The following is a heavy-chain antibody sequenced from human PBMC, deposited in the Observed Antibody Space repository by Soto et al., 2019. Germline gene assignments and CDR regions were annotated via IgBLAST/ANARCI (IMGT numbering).Heavy chain of an antibody. J-gene: IGHJ6*02. CDR1: GFTFSSFG. Sequence: QVQVVESGGGVVQPGRSLRLSCAASGFTFSSFGMHWVRQAPGKGLEWVSLIWYDGSKKSYGDSVKGRFPISRDNSRNTVYLQLNRLRAYDTAVYYCARDASYYSLWSGYYPSRNGMDVWGQWTTVTVSS. CDR2: IWYDGSKK. CDR3: ARDASYYSLWSGYYPSRNGMDV. V-gene: IGHV3-33*01. D-gene: IGHD3-3*01.